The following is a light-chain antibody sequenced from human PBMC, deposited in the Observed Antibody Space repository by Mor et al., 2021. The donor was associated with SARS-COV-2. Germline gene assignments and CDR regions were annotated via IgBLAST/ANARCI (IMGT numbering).Light chain of an antibody. CDR3: AAWDDNLRGFV. V-gene: IGLV1-47*01. J-gene: IGLJ1*01. CDR2: RNN. Sequence: CSGTSSNIGIRNVYWYQHFPGTAPKLLIYRNNQRPSGVPARVSGSKSGTSASLAISGLRSEDGADYYCAAWDDNLRGFVFGTGT. CDR1: SSNIGIRN.